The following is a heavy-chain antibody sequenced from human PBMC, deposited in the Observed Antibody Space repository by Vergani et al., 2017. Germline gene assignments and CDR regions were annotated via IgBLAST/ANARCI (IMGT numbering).Heavy chain of an antibody. CDR1: GGTFSSYA. D-gene: IGHD2-15*01. J-gene: IGHJ1*01. Sequence: QVQLVQSGAEVKKPGSSVKVSCKASGGTFSSYAISWVRQAPGQGLEWMGRIIPIFGTANYAQKFQGRVTITADESTSTAYMELSSLRSEDTAVYYCARARFTPDCSGGSGRAEYFQNWGQGTLVTVSS. CDR3: ARARFTPDCSGGSGRAEYFQN. V-gene: IGHV1-69*13. CDR2: IIPIFGTA.